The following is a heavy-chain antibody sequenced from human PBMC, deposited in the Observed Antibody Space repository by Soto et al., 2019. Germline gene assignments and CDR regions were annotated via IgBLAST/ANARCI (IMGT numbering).Heavy chain of an antibody. CDR1: GGTFSSYA. V-gene: IGHV1-69*01. D-gene: IGHD3-22*01. Sequence: QVQLVQSGAEVKKPGSSVKVSCKASGGTFSSYAISWVRQAPGQGLEWMGGIIPIFGTANYAQKFQGRVTITADESTSTACMELSSLRSEDTAVYYCAREFRYYDSSGYPSYYYYGMDVWGQGTTVTVSS. CDR3: AREFRYYDSSGYPSYYYYGMDV. CDR2: IIPIFGTA. J-gene: IGHJ6*02.